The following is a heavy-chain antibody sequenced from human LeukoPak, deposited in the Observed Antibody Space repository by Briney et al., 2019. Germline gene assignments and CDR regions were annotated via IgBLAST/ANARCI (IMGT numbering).Heavy chain of an antibody. CDR2: INHSGGT. V-gene: IGHV4-34*01. J-gene: IGHJ6*02. Sequence: SETLSLTCAVYGGSFSGYYWSWIRQPPGKGLEWIGEINHSGGTNYNPSLKSRVTISVDTSKNQFSLKLCSVTAADTAVYYCARGIGSGWPDGYYYYYGMDVWGQGTTVTVSS. CDR1: GGSFSGYY. CDR3: ARGIGSGWPDGYYYYYGMDV. D-gene: IGHD6-19*01.